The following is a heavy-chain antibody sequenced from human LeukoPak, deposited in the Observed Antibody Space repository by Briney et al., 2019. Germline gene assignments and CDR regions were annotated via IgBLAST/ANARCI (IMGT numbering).Heavy chain of an antibody. CDR1: GYTFTSYY. V-gene: IGHV1-46*01. D-gene: IGHD5-18*01. J-gene: IGHJ5*02. CDR2: INPSGGST. CDR3: ARDQGLTGETAMVIVVYWFDP. Sequence: GASVKVSCKASGYTFTSYYMHWVRQAPGQGLEWMGIINPSGGSTSYAQKFQGRVTMTRDTSTSTVYMELSSLRSEDTAVYYCARDQGLTGETAMVIVVYWFDPWGQGTLVTVSS.